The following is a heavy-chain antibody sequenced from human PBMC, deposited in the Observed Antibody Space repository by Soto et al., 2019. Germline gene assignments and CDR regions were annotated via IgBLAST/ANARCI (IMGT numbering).Heavy chain of an antibody. Sequence: GGSLRLSCSASGFTFWNYAMHWVRQAPGKGLQYISAINSNGADTYYADSVKGRFTISRDNSKNTLHLQMSSLRPEDTAIYYCVKDTGGSGTWDWFDPWGQGTLVTVSS. CDR3: VKDTGGSGTWDWFDP. D-gene: IGHD3-10*01. V-gene: IGHV3-64D*06. CDR2: INSNGADT. J-gene: IGHJ5*02. CDR1: GFTFWNYA.